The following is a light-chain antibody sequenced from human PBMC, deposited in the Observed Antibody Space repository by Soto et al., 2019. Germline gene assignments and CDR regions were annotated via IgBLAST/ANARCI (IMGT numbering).Light chain of an antibody. J-gene: IGKJ4*01. CDR2: DAS. V-gene: IGKV3-11*01. CDR1: QSXSRY. Sequence: IVLTQSPATLSLSPGERATLXCRASQSXSRYLAWYQQKPGLAPRLLIYDASNRATGIPARFSGSGSGTDFTLTISSLEPEDFAVYYCQQRRDWPLTFGGGTKVEIK. CDR3: QQRRDWPLT.